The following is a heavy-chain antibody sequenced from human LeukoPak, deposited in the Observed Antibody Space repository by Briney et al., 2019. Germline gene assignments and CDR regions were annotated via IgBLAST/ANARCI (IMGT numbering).Heavy chain of an antibody. CDR1: GFTVSNNY. CDR2: IYSGGST. J-gene: IGHJ4*02. Sequence: PGGSLRLSCAASGFTVSNNYMRWVRQAPGKGLEWVSLIYSGGSTYYADSVKGRFTIPRDNSKNTLYLQMNSLRAEDTAVYYCARDRHCSSSSCYGLWGQGTRVTASS. D-gene: IGHD2-2*01. CDR3: ARDRHCSSSSCYGL. V-gene: IGHV3-66*01.